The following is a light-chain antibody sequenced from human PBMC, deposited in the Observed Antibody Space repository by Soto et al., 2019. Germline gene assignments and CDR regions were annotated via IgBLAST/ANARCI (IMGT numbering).Light chain of an antibody. CDR1: SSDVGAYNY. CDR2: EVT. CDR3: QSYDSRLSGSV. V-gene: IGLV2-14*01. J-gene: IGLJ1*01. Sequence: QSALTQPASVSGSPGQSITISCTGTSSDVGAYNYVSWYQQHPGKAPKLLIYEVTNRPSGVSNRFSGSKSGNTASLTISGLQAEDEADYYCQSYDSRLSGSVFGTGTKLTVL.